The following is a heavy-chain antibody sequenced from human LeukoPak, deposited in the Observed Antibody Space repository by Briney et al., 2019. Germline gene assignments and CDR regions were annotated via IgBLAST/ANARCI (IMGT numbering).Heavy chain of an antibody. CDR3: ARSPQGTATTANWLDP. Sequence: SETLSLTCAVSGGSISSGNWWRWVRQPPGKGREWFGGIYHSGSTNYNPSPNSRVTISVDKSNNHFSLKLSSVTAADTAVYYCARSPQGTATTANWLDPWGQGTLVTVSS. D-gene: IGHD4-17*01. CDR2: IYHSGST. CDR1: GGSISSGNW. V-gene: IGHV4-4*02. J-gene: IGHJ5*02.